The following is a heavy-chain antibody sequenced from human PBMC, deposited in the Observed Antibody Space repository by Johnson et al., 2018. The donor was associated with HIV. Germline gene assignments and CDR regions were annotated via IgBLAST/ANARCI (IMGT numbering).Heavy chain of an antibody. Sequence: QVQLVESGGGVVQPGRSLRLSCEASGFTFKNYAMHWVRQAPGKGLEWVAVIWYDGSKKHYADSVKGRFTISSDNSKNTLYLQMNSLRAEDTAVYYCAKGDCSGGSCYSFTDAFDIWGQGTMVTVSS. CDR3: AKGDCSGGSCYSFTDAFDI. CDR2: IWYDGSKK. CDR1: GFTFKNYA. D-gene: IGHD2-15*01. V-gene: IGHV3-33*06. J-gene: IGHJ3*02.